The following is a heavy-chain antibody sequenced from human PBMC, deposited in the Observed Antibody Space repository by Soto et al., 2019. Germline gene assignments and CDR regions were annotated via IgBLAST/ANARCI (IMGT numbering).Heavy chain of an antibody. CDR2: ISGSGGST. CDR3: EDILNWRFFDY. CDR1: GFTFSSYA. D-gene: IGHD1-1*01. J-gene: IGHJ4*02. Sequence: PGGSLRLSCAASGFTFSSYAMSWVRQAPGKGLEWVSSISGSGGSTYYADSVKGRFTISRDNSKNTVYLQMNSLRAEDTAVYYCEDILNWRFFDYWGQGTLVTVSS. V-gene: IGHV3-23*01.